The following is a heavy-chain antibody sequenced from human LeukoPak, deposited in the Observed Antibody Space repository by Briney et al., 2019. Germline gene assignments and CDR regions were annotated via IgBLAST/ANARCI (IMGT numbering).Heavy chain of an antibody. CDR1: GYTFTSYG. CDR3: ARDRSRRYSSGLGR. Sequence: ASVKVSCKASGYTFTSYGISWVRQAPGQGLEWMGWISAYNGNTNYAQKLQGRVTMTTDTSTSTAYKELRSLRSDDTAVYYCARDRSRRYSSGLGRWRQGTLVTVSS. J-gene: IGHJ4*02. V-gene: IGHV1-18*01. D-gene: IGHD6-19*01. CDR2: ISAYNGNT.